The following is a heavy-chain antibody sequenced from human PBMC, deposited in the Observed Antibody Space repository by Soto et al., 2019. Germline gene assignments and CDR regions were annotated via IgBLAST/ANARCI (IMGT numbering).Heavy chain of an antibody. CDR2: IYYSGST. CDR3: ARTRDGYNPLDY. Sequence: PSETLSLTCTVSGGSISSGGYYWSWIRQHPGKGLEWIGYIYYSGSTYYNPSLKSRVTISVDTSKNQFSLKLSSVTAADTAVYYCARTRDGYNPLDYWGQGTLVTVSS. V-gene: IGHV4-31*03. J-gene: IGHJ4*02. D-gene: IGHD5-12*01. CDR1: GGSISSGGYY.